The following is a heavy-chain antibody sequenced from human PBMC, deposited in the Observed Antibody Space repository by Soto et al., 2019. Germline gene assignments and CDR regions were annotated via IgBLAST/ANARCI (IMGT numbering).Heavy chain of an antibody. CDR1: GGSFSGYY. J-gene: IGHJ4*02. CDR3: ARGGYSGYAR. D-gene: IGHD5-12*01. V-gene: IGHV4-34*01. Sequence: QVQLQQWGAGLLKPSETLSLTCAVYGGSFSGYYWSWIRQPPGKGLEWIGEINHSGSTNYNPSLKXLVGIXXDTSKNQFSLKLSSVTAAATAVYYCARGGYSGYARWGQGTLVTVSS. CDR2: INHSGST.